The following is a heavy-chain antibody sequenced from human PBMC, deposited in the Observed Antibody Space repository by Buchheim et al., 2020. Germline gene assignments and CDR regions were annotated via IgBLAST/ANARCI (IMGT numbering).Heavy chain of an antibody. CDR3: ARDRVYDSSGYYYKLYYYYGMDV. Sequence: QVQLQESGPGLVKPSQTLSLTCTVSGGSISSGDYYWSWIRQPPGKGLEWIGYIYYSGSTYYNPSLKSRVTMSVDTSKNQFSLKLSSVTAADTAVYYCARDRVYDSSGYYYKLYYYYGMDVWGQGTT. V-gene: IGHV4-30-4*01. CDR2: IYYSGST. CDR1: GGSISSGDYY. D-gene: IGHD3-22*01. J-gene: IGHJ6*02.